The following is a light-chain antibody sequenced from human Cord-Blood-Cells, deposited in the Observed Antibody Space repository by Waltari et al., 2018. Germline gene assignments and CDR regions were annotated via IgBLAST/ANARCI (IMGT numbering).Light chain of an antibody. CDR1: SGINVGTYR. CDR3: MIWHSSAWV. CDR2: YKADSDK. V-gene: IGLV5-45*02. Sequence: LTQPSSLSASPGASASLTCTLRSGINVGTYRIYWYQQKPGSPPQYLLRYKADSDKQQGSGVPSRFSGSKDASANAGILLISGLQSEDEADYYCMIWHSSAWVFGGGTKLTVL. J-gene: IGLJ3*02.